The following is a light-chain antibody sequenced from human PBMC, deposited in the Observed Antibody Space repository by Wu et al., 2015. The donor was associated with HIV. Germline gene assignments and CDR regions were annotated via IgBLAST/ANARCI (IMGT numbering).Light chain of an antibody. CDR2: DAS. J-gene: IGKJ1*01. Sequence: EIVLTQFPATLSLSPGERATLSCRASQSVASFLAWYQQKPGQAPRLLIYDASTRATGVPARFSGSGSGTEFILTINSIQSEDSAIYYCQQYKIWPPVTFGQGTKVEIK. CDR1: QSVASF. CDR3: QQYKIWPPVT. V-gene: IGKV3-11*01.